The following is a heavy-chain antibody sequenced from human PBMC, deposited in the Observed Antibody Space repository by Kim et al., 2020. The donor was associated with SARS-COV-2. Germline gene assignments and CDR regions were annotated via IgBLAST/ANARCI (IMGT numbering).Heavy chain of an antibody. V-gene: IGHV4-59*13. CDR3: ARVRPGAAGLPDY. J-gene: IGHJ4*02. CDR2: IYYSGGT. D-gene: IGHD6-13*01. CDR1: GGSISGYF. Sequence: SETLSLTCTVSGGSISGYFWSWMRQPPGKGLQWIGYIYYSGGTTYNPSLKSRVTISVDTSKEQFSLKLTSVTAADTAVYYCARVRPGAAGLPDYWGQGTL.